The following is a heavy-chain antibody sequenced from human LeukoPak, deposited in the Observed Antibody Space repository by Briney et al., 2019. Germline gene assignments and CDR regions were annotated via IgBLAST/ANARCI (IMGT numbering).Heavy chain of an antibody. CDR1: GFIFHDHA. V-gene: IGHV3-9*01. CDR2: ISWDSGSI. D-gene: IGHD6-13*01. J-gene: IGHJ6*02. Sequence: GGSLRLSCAVSGFIFHDHAMHWVRQAPGKGLEWVSGISWDSGSIGYADSVKGRFTISRDNAKNSLYLQMNSLRAEDTAVYYCARTLAAAGYYYYYYGMDVWGQGTTVTVSS. CDR3: ARTLAAAGYYYYYYGMDV.